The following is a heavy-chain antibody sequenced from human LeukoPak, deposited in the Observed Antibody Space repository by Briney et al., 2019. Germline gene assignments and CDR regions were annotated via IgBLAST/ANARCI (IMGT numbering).Heavy chain of an antibody. CDR2: IIPIFGTA. D-gene: IGHD3-10*01. J-gene: IGHJ4*02. Sequence: RASVTVSCKASGGTFSSYAISWVRQAPGQGLEWMGGIIPIFGTANYAQKFQGRVTITTDESTSTAYMELSSLRSEDTAVYYCARDWDYYYGSGSYEDWGQGTLVTVSS. CDR1: GGTFSSYA. V-gene: IGHV1-69*05. CDR3: ARDWDYYYGSGSYED.